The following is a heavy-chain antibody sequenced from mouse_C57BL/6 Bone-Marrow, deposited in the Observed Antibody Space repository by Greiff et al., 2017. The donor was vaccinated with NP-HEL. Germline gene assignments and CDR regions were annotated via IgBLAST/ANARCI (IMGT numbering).Heavy chain of an antibody. V-gene: IGHV2-9*01. CDR2: IWGGGST. J-gene: IGHJ4*01. Sequence: QVQLQQSGPGLVAPSQSLSITCTVSGFSLTSYGVDWVRQPPGKGLEWLGVIWGGGSTNYNSALMSRLSISKDNSKSQVFLKMNRLQTDDTAMYYCAKLFFYYYGSIPYYYAMDYWGQGTSVTVSS. D-gene: IGHD1-1*01. CDR3: AKLFFYYYGSIPYYYAMDY. CDR1: GFSLTSYG.